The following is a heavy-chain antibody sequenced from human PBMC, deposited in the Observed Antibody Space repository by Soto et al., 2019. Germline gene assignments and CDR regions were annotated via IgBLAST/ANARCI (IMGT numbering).Heavy chain of an antibody. CDR3: ARERSAAGTGGFDP. Sequence: QVQLVQSGAEVKKPGASVKVSCKASGYTFTSYDINWVRQATGQGLEWMGWMNPNSGNTAYAQKFXGXVXXTRNTSISTAYMELSSLRSEATAVYYCARERSAAGTGGFDPWGQGTLVTVSS. J-gene: IGHJ5*02. V-gene: IGHV1-8*01. CDR2: MNPNSGNT. CDR1: GYTFTSYD. D-gene: IGHD6-13*01.